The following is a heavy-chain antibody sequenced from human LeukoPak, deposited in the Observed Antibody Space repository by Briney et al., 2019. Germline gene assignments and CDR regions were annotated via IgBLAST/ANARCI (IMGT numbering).Heavy chain of an antibody. Sequence: GGSLRLSCEASGFAFNSYTITWVRQAPGKGLESVSSITSRSSHIYIADSVKGRFTISRDNAKNSLFLRMSSLRVEDTAVYYCARVAQGATTENHFYYYVDVWGKGTTVTVSS. CDR3: ARVAQGATTENHFYYYVDV. J-gene: IGHJ6*03. CDR1: GFAFNSYT. CDR2: ITSRSSHI. V-gene: IGHV3-21*01. D-gene: IGHD4-11*01.